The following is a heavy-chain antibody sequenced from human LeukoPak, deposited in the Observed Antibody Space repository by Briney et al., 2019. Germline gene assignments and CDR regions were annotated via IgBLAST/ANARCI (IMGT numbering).Heavy chain of an antibody. V-gene: IGHV1-8*01. J-gene: IGHJ6*02. CDR3: ARSNYLNYYYYGMDV. CDR2: MNPNSGNT. CDR1: GYTFTSYD. D-gene: IGHD4/OR15-4a*01. Sequence: ASVKVSCKASGYTFTSYDINWVRQATGQGLEWMGWMNPNSGNTGYAQKFQGRVTMTRNTSISTAYMELSSLRSEGTAVYYCARSNYLNYYYYGMDVWGQGTTVTVSS.